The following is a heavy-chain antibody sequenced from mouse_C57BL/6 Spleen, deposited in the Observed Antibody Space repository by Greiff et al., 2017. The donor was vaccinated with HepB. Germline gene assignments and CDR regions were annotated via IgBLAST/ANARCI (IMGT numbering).Heavy chain of an antibody. J-gene: IGHJ3*01. CDR2: IHPNSGST. Sequence: QVQLQQPGAELVKPGASVKLSCKASGYTFTSYWMPWVKQRPGQGLEWIGMIHPNSGSTNYNEKFKSKATLTVDKSSSTAYMQLSSLTSEDSAVYYCARNYYDYAWFAYWGQGTLVTVSA. D-gene: IGHD2-4*01. CDR3: ARNYYDYAWFAY. CDR1: GYTFTSYW. V-gene: IGHV1-64*01.